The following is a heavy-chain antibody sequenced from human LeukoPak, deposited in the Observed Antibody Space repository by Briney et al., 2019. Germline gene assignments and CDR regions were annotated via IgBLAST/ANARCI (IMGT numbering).Heavy chain of an antibody. CDR1: GGSFSGYY. CDR2: INHSGST. J-gene: IGHJ4*02. D-gene: IGHD1-26*01. CDR3: ARGLGGVGAASLIAYYFDY. Sequence: SETLSLTCAVNGGSFSGYYWSWIRQPPGKGLEWIGEINHSGSTNYNPSLKSRVTISVDTSKNQFSLKLSSVTAADTAVYYCARGLGGVGAASLIAYYFDYWGQGTLVTVSS. V-gene: IGHV4-34*01.